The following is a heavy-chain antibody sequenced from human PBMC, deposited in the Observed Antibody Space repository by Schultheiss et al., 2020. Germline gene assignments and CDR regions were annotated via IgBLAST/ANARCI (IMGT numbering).Heavy chain of an antibody. J-gene: IGHJ5*02. CDR1: GGSFSGYY. V-gene: IGHV4-34*01. D-gene: IGHD3-22*01. CDR3: ARGGKITMIRSPPSWFDP. CDR2: INHSGCT. Sequence: SQTLSLTCAVYGGSFSGYYWSWIRQPPGKGLEWIGEINHSGCTNYNPSLKSRVTISVDTSKNQFSLKLSSVTAADTAVYYCARGGKITMIRSPPSWFDPWGQGTLVTVSS.